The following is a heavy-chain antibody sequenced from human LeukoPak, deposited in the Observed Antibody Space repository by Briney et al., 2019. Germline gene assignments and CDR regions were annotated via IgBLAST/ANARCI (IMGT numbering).Heavy chain of an antibody. V-gene: IGHV1-18*01. Sequence: ASVTVSCTASGYTFATYGFCWVRQAPGHGLEWMGWISSNTGKTDYAQKFQGRVTLTTDTSTSTAYMELRSLRPDDTALEYCAKVAGDRMDYWGQGTLLTVSS. D-gene: IGHD6-13*01. CDR2: ISSNTGKT. CDR3: AKVAGDRMDY. J-gene: IGHJ4*02. CDR1: GYTFATYG.